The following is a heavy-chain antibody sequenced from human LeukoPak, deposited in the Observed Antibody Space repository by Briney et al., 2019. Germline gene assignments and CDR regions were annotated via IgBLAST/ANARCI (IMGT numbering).Heavy chain of an antibody. D-gene: IGHD3-22*01. Sequence: SETLSLTCTVSGGSISSYYWSWIRQPPGKGLEWIGYIYYSGSTYYNPSLKSRVTISVDTSKNQFSLKLSSVTAADTAMYYCARQSGITMIVVVIHDAFDIWGQGTMVTVSS. J-gene: IGHJ3*02. CDR1: GGSISSYY. CDR3: ARQSGITMIVVVIHDAFDI. CDR2: IYYSGST. V-gene: IGHV4-59*08.